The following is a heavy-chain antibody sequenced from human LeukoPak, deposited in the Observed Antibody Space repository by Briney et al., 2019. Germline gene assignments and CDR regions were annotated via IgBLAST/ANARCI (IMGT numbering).Heavy chain of an antibody. CDR1: GGPISSYY. D-gene: IGHD2-15*01. CDR2: IYYSGGT. CDR3: ARAQILPSYIDY. V-gene: IGHV4-59*01. Sequence: PSETLSLTCTVSGGPISSYYWSWIRQPPGKGLEWIGYIYYSGGTNYNPSLKSRVTISVDTSKNQFSLKLSSVTAADTAVYYCARAQILPSYIDYWGQGTLVTVSS. J-gene: IGHJ4*02.